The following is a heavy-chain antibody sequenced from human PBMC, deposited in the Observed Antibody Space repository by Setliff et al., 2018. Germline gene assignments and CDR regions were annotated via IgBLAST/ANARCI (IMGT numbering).Heavy chain of an antibody. CDR1: GYTFTKYG. CDR3: ARDAPKVVDKFDL. CDR2: SSPYNGNT. D-gene: IGHD3-22*01. Sequence: ASVKVSCKSFGYTFTKYGIDWVRQAPGQGLELLGWSSPYNGNTDYVYNVRDRITMTTDTSTGTAYMELRSLTSDDSAVYYCARDAPKVVDKFDLWGQGTKVTVSS. J-gene: IGHJ3*01. V-gene: IGHV1-18*01.